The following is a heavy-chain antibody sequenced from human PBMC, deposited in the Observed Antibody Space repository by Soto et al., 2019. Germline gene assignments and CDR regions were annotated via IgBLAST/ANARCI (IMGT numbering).Heavy chain of an antibody. CDR3: ARERRRTYYYYYGMDV. CDR1: GGSISSYY. V-gene: IGHV4-59*01. Sequence: SETLSLTCTVSGGSISSYYWSWIRQPPGKGLEWIGYIYYSGSTNYNPSLKSRVTISVDTSKNQFSLKLSSVTAADTAVYYCARERRRTYYYYYGMDVWGQGTTVTVSS. J-gene: IGHJ6*02. CDR2: IYYSGST.